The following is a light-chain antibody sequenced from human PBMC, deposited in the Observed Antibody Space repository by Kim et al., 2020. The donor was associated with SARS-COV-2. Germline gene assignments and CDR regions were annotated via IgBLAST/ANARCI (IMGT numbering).Light chain of an antibody. J-gene: IGKJ5*01. Sequence: IQVKQSPSVVSASVGDTVTITCRASQGISSWLAWYQQKPEKALKSLIYAASSLQSGVPSRFSGSGSGTVFTLTINSLQPEDFATYDGNQYDTYPSTLGQGTKLEIK. CDR2: AAS. CDR1: QGISSW. V-gene: IGKV1D-16*01. CDR3: NQYDTYPST.